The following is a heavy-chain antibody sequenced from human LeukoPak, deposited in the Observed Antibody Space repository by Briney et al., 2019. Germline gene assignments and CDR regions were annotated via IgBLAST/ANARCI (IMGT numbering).Heavy chain of an antibody. J-gene: IGHJ4*02. V-gene: IGHV4-59*01. Sequence: SETLSLTCTVSRDSLSTYYWSWIRQPPGKGLEWIGYIYYRETSDYNPSLKGRVTMSVDMSKRQTSLKLSSVTAADTAVYYCAKAVGGEGSGSLWGPGTLVTVSS. CDR3: AKAVGGEGSGSL. D-gene: IGHD3-10*01. CDR1: RDSLSTYY. CDR2: IYYRETS.